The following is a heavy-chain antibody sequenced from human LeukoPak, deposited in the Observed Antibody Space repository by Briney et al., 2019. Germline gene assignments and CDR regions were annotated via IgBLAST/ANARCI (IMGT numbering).Heavy chain of an antibody. D-gene: IGHD5-18*01. CDR1: GGSISSSNW. J-gene: IGHJ4*02. CDR3: AREGGYSYGDAPLHFDY. CDR2: IYHSGST. Sequence: PSETLSLTCAVSGGSISSSNWWSWVRQPPGKGLEWIGEIYHSGSTNYNPSLKSRVTISVDTSKNQFSLKLSSVTAADTAVYYCAREGGYSYGDAPLHFDYWGQGTLVTVSS. V-gene: IGHV4-4*02.